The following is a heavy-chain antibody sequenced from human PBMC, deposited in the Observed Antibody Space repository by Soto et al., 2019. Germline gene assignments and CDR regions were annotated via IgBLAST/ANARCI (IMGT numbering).Heavy chain of an antibody. D-gene: IGHD4-17*01. CDR1: GFAFSSYG. J-gene: IGHJ3*02. CDR3: ARAVGITVTTLVGPDAFDI. CDR2: IWYDGSNK. V-gene: IGHV3-33*01. Sequence: PGGSLRLSCASSGFAFSSYGMRWVRQAPGKGLEWVAVIWYDGSNKYYADSVKGRFTISRDNSKNTLYLQMNSLRAEDTAVYYCARAVGITVTTLVGPDAFDIWGQGTMVTVSS.